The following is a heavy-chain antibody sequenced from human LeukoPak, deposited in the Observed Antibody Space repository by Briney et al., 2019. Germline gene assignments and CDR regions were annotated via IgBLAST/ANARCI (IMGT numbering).Heavy chain of an antibody. CDR3: ARARDGHINNWFDP. D-gene: IGHD5-24*01. Sequence: SETLSLTCTVSVGSINSYYWSWIRQPPGKGLEWIGYIYYSGSTNYNPSLKSRVTISVDTSKNQFSLKMSSVTAADTAVYYCARARDGHINNWFDPWGQGTLVTVSS. V-gene: IGHV4-59*01. CDR1: VGSINSYY. CDR2: IYYSGST. J-gene: IGHJ5*02.